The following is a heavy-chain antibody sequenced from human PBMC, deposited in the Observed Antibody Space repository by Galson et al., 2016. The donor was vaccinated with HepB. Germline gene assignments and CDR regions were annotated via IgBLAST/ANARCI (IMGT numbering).Heavy chain of an antibody. D-gene: IGHD5-18*01. Sequence: SLRLSCAASGFTFRTHAVHWVRQAPGKGLEWVGDSKYYPDSVKGRFTISRDNSKNTLYLQMHSLRPEDTAVYYCARCVDTSMAPFDYWGQGTLLTVSS. J-gene: IGHJ4*02. CDR3: ARCVDTSMAPFDY. V-gene: IGHV3-30*04. CDR1: GFTFRTHA. CDR2: SK.